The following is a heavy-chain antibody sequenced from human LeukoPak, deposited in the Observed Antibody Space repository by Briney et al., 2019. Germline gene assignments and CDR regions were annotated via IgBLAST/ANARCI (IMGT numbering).Heavy chain of an antibody. Sequence: ASVKVSCKASGYTFTNYYMHWLRQAPGQGLEWMGIISPGDGGATYAQNFQGRVTMTRDTSTSTVYVELSSLRSVDTAVYYCARVGDSSGWFFDYWGQGTLVTVSS. CDR1: GYTFTNYY. J-gene: IGHJ4*02. CDR3: ARVGDSSGWFFDY. V-gene: IGHV1-46*01. CDR2: ISPGDGGA. D-gene: IGHD6-19*01.